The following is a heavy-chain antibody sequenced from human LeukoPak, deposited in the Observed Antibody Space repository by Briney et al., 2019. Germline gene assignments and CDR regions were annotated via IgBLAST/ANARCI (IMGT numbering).Heavy chain of an antibody. Sequence: KPSETLSLTCTVSGGSIGSDYWSWIRQPPGKGLEWIGYTYNSGSTNYNPSLKSRVTISVDTSKNQFSLRMRDVTAADTAVYFCATAEWEYFYFDSWGQGALVAVSS. J-gene: IGHJ4*02. CDR1: GGSIGSDY. CDR2: TYNSGST. D-gene: IGHD1-26*01. CDR3: ATAEWEYFYFDS. V-gene: IGHV4-59*12.